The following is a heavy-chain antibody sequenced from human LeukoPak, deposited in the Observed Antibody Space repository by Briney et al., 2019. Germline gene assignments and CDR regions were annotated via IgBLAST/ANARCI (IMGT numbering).Heavy chain of an antibody. Sequence: PGGSLRLSCAASGFTFTDYAFHWVRQAPGKGLEWVTIISYSGESYADSVRGRFAISRDNSKNTVYLQVDSLRADDTAMYYCARNHFNQNVFDVWGQGTMVTVSS. CDR2: ISYSGE. D-gene: IGHD1-14*01. V-gene: IGHV3-30*01. J-gene: IGHJ3*01. CDR1: GFTFTDYA. CDR3: ARNHFNQNVFDV.